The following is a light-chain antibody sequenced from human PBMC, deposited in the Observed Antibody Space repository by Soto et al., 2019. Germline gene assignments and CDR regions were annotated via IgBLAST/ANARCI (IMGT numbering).Light chain of an antibody. CDR2: PAS. Sequence: DIQLTQSPSFLSASVGDRVTITCRASQDINNYLACYQQKPGKAPKLLIFPASTLQNWVPSRLSGSGPGTEFTVTITSLQPEDFATYYCQQRKSYPITFGQGTRLEIK. V-gene: IGKV1-9*01. J-gene: IGKJ5*01. CDR1: QDINNY. CDR3: QQRKSYPIT.